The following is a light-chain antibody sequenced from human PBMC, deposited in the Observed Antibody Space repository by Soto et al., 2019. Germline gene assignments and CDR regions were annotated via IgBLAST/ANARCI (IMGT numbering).Light chain of an antibody. CDR1: QYINNY. V-gene: IGKV1-39*01. Sequence: DIRMTQSPSSLSTSVGDRVTITCRASQYINNYLNWYQQKPGKAPKLLIFAAYNLQSGVPSRFSGSGSGTDFTLTISSLQPEDFATYYCQQSYSTPPYSFGQGTKLDMK. CDR3: QQSYSTPPYS. CDR2: AAY. J-gene: IGKJ2*01.